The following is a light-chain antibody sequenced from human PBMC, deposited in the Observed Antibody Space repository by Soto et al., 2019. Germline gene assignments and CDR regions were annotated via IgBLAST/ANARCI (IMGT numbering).Light chain of an antibody. CDR3: QQYGSSPRT. V-gene: IGKV3-20*01. CDR1: QSVSSSY. J-gene: IGKJ1*01. Sequence: EIVLTQSPGTLSLSPGERATLSCRASQSVSSSYLAWYQQKPGQAPRLLIYGASSRATGIPDRFIGSGSGTDFTLTISRLEPEDFAVYYCQQYGSSPRTFGQRTKVEIK. CDR2: GAS.